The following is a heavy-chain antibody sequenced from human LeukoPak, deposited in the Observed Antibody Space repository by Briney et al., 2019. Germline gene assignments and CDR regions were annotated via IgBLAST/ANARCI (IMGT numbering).Heavy chain of an antibody. Sequence: PGETLRLSCAASGFTFSSYGMNWVRQAPGNGLEWVSYISSSGSTIYYADSVKGRFTISRDNAKNSLYLQMNSLRAEDTAVYYCAELGITMIGGVWGKGTTVTISS. J-gene: IGHJ6*04. CDR3: AELGITMIGGV. V-gene: IGHV3-48*03. CDR2: ISSSGSTI. CDR1: GFTFSSYG. D-gene: IGHD3-10*02.